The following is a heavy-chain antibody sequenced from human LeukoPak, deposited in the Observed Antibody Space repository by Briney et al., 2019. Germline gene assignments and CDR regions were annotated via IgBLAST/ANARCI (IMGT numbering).Heavy chain of an antibody. D-gene: IGHD3-22*01. CDR3: ARSPRDSRVWTGSLDF. J-gene: IGHJ4*02. Sequence: PGGSLRLSCAASGFRFTNFGMHWVRQAPGKGLEWVSVISYSGSVRFYADSVKGRFTISRDDSKNTVYLQMNSLRVEDTAVYYCARSPRDSRVWTGSLDFWGQGALVTVSS. CDR2: ISYSGSVR. CDR1: GFRFTNFG. V-gene: IGHV3-30*03.